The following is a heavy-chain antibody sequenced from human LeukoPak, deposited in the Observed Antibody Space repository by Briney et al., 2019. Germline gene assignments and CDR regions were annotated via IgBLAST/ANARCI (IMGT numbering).Heavy chain of an antibody. D-gene: IGHD5-18*01. J-gene: IGHJ4*02. Sequence: GGSLRLSCAASGFSVNNLYMSWVRQASGKGLEWVSVIYSGDRTYYADSVKGRFTISRDTSKNTVYLQMNSLRPEETAVYYCARDGEYSYGYGFDYWGQGTLVTVSS. CDR1: GFSVNNLY. CDR2: IYSGDRT. CDR3: ARDGEYSYGYGFDY. V-gene: IGHV3-66*01.